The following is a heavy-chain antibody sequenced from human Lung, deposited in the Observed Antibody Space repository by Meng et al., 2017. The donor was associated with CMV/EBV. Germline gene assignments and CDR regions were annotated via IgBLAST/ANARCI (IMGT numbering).Heavy chain of an antibody. D-gene: IGHD3-22*01. CDR1: GGSISSYY. Sequence: SXTXSLXCTVSGGSISSYYWSWIRQPPGKGLEWIGYIYYSGSTNYNPSLKSRVTISVDTSKKQFSLKLSSVTAADTAVYYFARAGTGKIVINFDYWGQGTXVTVSS. CDR3: ARAGTGKIVINFDY. J-gene: IGHJ4*02. V-gene: IGHV4-59*01. CDR2: IYYSGST.